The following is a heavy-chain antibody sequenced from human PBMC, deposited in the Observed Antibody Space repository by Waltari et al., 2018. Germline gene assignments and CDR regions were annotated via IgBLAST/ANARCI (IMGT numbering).Heavy chain of an antibody. J-gene: IGHJ3*02. V-gene: IGHV3-9*01. CDR1: GFTFDDYA. CDR2: ISWNSGRV. D-gene: IGHD6-19*01. CDR3: AKPQWLSPDAFDI. Sequence: EVQLVESGGGLVQPGRSLRLSCAASGFTFDDYAMHWVRQAPGKGLEWVSGISWNSGRVVYADSGKGRFTISRDNAKNSLHLQMNSLRAEDTALYYCAKPQWLSPDAFDIWGQGTMVTVSS.